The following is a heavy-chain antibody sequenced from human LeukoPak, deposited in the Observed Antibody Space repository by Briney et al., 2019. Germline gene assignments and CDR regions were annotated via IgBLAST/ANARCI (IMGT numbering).Heavy chain of an antibody. Sequence: GGSLRLSCAVSGLTFNEYAMRWVRHAPGKGLEWVSGISGNGGGIGYADSVKGRFTISRDNAKNSLYLQMNSLRVEDTALYYCAKELIITGRKYYFDYWGQGTLVTVSS. V-gene: IGHV3-9*01. J-gene: IGHJ4*02. CDR1: GLTFNEYA. CDR3: AKELIITGRKYYFDY. CDR2: ISGNGGGI. D-gene: IGHD3-22*01.